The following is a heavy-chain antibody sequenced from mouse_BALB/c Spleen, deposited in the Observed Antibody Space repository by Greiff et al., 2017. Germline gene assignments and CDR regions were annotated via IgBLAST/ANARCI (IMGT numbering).Heavy chain of an antibody. D-gene: IGHD2-5*01. J-gene: IGHJ3*01. V-gene: IGHV2-6-4*01. CDR3: ARNNYSNPAWFAY. CDR2: IWGGGST. Sequence: VQGVESGRGLVAPSGSLSLTCAVSGFSLSRYSVHWVRQPPGKGLEWLGMIWGGGSTDYNSALKSRLSISKYNSKSQVFLKMNSLQTDDTAMYYCARNNYSNPAWFAYWGQGTLVTVSA. CDR1: GFSLSRYS.